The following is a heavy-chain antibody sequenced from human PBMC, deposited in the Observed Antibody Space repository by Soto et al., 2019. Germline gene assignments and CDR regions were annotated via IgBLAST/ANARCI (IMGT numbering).Heavy chain of an antibody. J-gene: IGHJ4*02. CDR2: INPSGAST. CDR1: GYTFTSYY. V-gene: IGHV1-46*01. CDR3: ARDAQIGHGYSAYHTY. Sequence: ASVKVSCKASGYTFTSYYIHWLRQAPGQGLEWVGLINPSGASTTYAQKFQGRVTMTRDTSTSTVYMELNSLRSEDTAVYFCARDAQIGHGYSAYHTYWGQGTLVTVSS. D-gene: IGHD5-12*01.